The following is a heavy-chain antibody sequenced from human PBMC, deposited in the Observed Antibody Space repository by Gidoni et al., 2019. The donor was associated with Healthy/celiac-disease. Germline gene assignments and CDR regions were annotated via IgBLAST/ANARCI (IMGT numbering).Heavy chain of an antibody. CDR1: GFSLSNARMG. D-gene: IGHD4-17*01. J-gene: IGHJ4*02. CDR2: IFPNDEK. CDR3: ARLPTVTQDFDY. Sequence: QVTLKESGPVLMKPTETLTLTCTVSGFSLSNARMGVSWIRQPPGKALEWLAHIFPNDEKSYSTSLKSRLTISKDTSKSQVVLTMTNMDPVDTATYYGARLPTVTQDFDYWGQGTLVTVSS. V-gene: IGHV2-26*01.